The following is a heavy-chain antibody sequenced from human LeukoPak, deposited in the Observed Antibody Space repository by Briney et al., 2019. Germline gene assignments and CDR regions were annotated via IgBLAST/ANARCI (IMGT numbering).Heavy chain of an antibody. Sequence: NPGGSLRLSCAASGFTFSSYSMNWVRQAPGKGLEWVSSISSNSIYVFYADSMKGRFTISRDNAKNSLSLQMNSLRAEDTAVYYCARDQVDRIWYFDYWGQGTLVTVSS. V-gene: IGHV3-21*01. CDR2: ISSNSIYV. CDR1: GFTFSSYS. D-gene: IGHD1-14*01. J-gene: IGHJ4*02. CDR3: ARDQVDRIWYFDY.